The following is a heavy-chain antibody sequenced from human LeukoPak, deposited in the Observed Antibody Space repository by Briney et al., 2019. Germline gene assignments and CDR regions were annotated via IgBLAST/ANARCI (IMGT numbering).Heavy chain of an antibody. J-gene: IGHJ4*02. D-gene: IGHD1-14*01. V-gene: IGHV3-66*02. CDR1: GFTVSSNF. CDR3: AGPYGTSTGALDY. Sequence: TGGSLRLSCAVSGFTVSSNFVSGVRQAPGKGLEWVSIIYSSGNTFYADSVKGRFTISRDNSQNTLYLQMNSLRSEDTAVYYYAGPYGTSTGALDYWGQGTLVTVSS. CDR2: IYSSGNT.